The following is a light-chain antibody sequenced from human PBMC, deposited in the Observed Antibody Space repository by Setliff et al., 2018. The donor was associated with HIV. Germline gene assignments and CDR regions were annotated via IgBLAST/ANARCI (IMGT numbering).Light chain of an antibody. Sequence: QSVLTQPASVSGSPGQSITISWPGTSSDVGNYNLVSWYQHYPGKAPKLIIYEVDKRPSGVSSRFSGSKSGNAASLTISGLQAEDEADYHCCSYAGESTFVFGGGTKVTVL. V-gene: IGLV2-23*02. CDR3: CSYAGESTFV. J-gene: IGLJ2*01. CDR1: SSDVGNYNL. CDR2: EVD.